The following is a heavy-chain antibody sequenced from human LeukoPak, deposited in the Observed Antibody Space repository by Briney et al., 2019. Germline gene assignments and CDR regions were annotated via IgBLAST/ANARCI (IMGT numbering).Heavy chain of an antibody. J-gene: IGHJ4*02. CDR1: GFTFSSYG. Sequence: GGSLRLSCAASGFTFSSYGMHWVRQAPGKGLEWVAVMWYDGSNKYYADSVKGRFTISRDNSKNTLYLQMNSLRAEDTAVYYCAKGGRWEPYIFDYWGQGTLVTVSS. V-gene: IGHV3-30*02. CDR2: MWYDGSNK. CDR3: AKGGRWEPYIFDY. D-gene: IGHD1-26*01.